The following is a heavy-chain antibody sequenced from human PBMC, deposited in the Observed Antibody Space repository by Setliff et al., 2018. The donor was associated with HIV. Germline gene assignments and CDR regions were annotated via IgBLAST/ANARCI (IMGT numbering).Heavy chain of an antibody. CDR1: GYTFTSYC. CDR3: AREYDVLTGYYISAFDI. V-gene: IGHV1-2*06. J-gene: IGHJ3*02. Sequence: ASVKVSCKASGYTFTSYCVHWVRQAPGQGLEWMGRINPNTGDTNYAQKFQDRVTMTRDTSINTAYMELSRLRSDDTAVYYCAREYDVLTGYYISAFDIWGQGTMVTVSS. D-gene: IGHD3-9*01. CDR2: INPNTGDT.